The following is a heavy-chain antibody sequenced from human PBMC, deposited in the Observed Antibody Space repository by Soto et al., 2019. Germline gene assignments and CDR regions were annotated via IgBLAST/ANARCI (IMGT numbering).Heavy chain of an antibody. J-gene: IGHJ4*02. CDR3: TSHAPEDMIRK. D-gene: IGHD2-15*01. Sequence: EVQLVESGGGLVQPGGSLKLSCVASGFTFSGSSMHWVRQASGKGLAWVGRIRNKANSYATAYAASVKGRFTISRDDSTNTAYLQMNSLKTEDTAVYYCTSHAPEDMIRKWGQGTLVTVSS. V-gene: IGHV3-73*02. CDR2: IRNKANSYAT. CDR1: GFTFSGSS.